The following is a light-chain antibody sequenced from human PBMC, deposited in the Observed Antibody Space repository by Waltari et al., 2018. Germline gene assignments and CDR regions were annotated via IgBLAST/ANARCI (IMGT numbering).Light chain of an antibody. J-gene: IGKJ3*01. Sequence: VLTQSPATLSLSPGERATLSCRASQSVSGYFAWYQQKPGQAPRPLIYDGSNRATGCPPRFSGSGSGTDCTLTISSLEPEDFAVYYCQHRNHWPPLFTFGPGTKVVF. V-gene: IGKV3-11*01. CDR1: QSVSGY. CDR2: DGS. CDR3: QHRNHWPPLFT.